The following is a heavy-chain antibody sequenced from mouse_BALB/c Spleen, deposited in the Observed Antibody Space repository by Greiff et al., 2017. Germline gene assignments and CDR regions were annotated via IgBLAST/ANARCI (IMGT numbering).Heavy chain of an antibody. V-gene: IGHV2-9*02. Sequence: VKLMESGPGLVAPSQSLSITCTVSGFSLTSYGVHWVRQPPGKGLEWLGVIWAGGSTNYNSALMSRLSISKDNSKSQVFLKMNSLQTDDTAMYYCARDLGLLYYFDYWGQGTTLTVSS. CDR1: GFSLTSYG. CDR3: ARDLGLLYYFDY. J-gene: IGHJ2*01. CDR2: IWAGGST. D-gene: IGHD3-1*01.